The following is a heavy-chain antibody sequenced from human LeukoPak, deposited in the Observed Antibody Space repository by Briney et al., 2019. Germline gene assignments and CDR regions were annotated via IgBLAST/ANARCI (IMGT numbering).Heavy chain of an antibody. J-gene: IGHJ4*02. V-gene: IGHV3-53*01. CDR2: IYSGGDK. CDR1: GFTVSSNY. CDR3: ARDRRYCSGDSCYSGVDY. Sequence: PGGSLGLSCAVSGFTVSSNYMTWVRQATGKGLEWVSVIYSGGDKYYADSVKGRFTISRDNSKNTLYLQMNSLRAEDTAVYYRARDRRYCSGDSCYSGVDYWGQGTLVTVSS. D-gene: IGHD2-15*01.